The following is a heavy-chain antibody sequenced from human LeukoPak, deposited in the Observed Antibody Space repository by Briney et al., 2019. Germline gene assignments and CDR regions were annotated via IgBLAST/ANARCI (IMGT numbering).Heavy chain of an antibody. D-gene: IGHD3-9*01. CDR3: ARAGYDILTGYFYFDY. CDR1: GYTFTSYG. CDR2: ISAYNGNT. V-gene: IGHV1-18*01. Sequence: ASVKVSCKASGYTFTSYGISWVRQAPGQGLEWMGWISAYNGNTNYAQKLQGRVTMTTDTSTSTAYMELRSLRSDDTAVYYCARAGYDILTGYFYFDYWGQGTLVTVSS. J-gene: IGHJ4*02.